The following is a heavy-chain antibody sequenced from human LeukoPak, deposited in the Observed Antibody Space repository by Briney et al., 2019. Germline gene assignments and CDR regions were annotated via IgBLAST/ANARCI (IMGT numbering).Heavy chain of an antibody. CDR2: ISSSSSYI. V-gene: IGHV3-21*04. CDR3: ANHYYDSRGYYHFDC. CDR1: GFTFSSYS. D-gene: IGHD3-22*01. Sequence: NPGGSLRLSCGASGFTFSSYSMNWVRQAPGKGLEWVSSISSSSSYIYYADSVKGRFTISRDNSKNTLYLQMNSLRAEDTAVYYCANHYYDSRGYYHFDCWGQGTLVTVSS. J-gene: IGHJ4*02.